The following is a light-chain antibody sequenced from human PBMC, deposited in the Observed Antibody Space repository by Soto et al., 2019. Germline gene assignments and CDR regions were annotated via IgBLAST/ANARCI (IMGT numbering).Light chain of an antibody. CDR1: QSVSRSY. CDR3: QQYDSTPLT. Sequence: EIVLTQSPGTLSLSPGERATLSCSASQSVSRSYLAWYQQKPGQAPRRLIYGASSRATGIPDRFSGSGSGTDFTLTISRLEPEDFAVYYCQQYDSTPLTFGGGNKVEIK. CDR2: GAS. V-gene: IGKV3-20*01. J-gene: IGKJ4*01.